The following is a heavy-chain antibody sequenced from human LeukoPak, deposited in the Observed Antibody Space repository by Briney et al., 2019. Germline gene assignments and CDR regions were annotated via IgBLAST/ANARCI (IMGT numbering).Heavy chain of an antibody. V-gene: IGHV1-69*04. Sequence: SVKVSCKASGGTFSSYAISWVRQAPGQGLEWMGRIIPILGIANYAQKFQGRVTITADKSTSTAYMELSSLRSEDTAVYYCARYSDGGSSDYFDYWGQGTLVTVSS. CDR2: IIPILGIA. CDR1: GGTFSSYA. CDR3: ARYSDGGSSDYFDY. J-gene: IGHJ4*02. D-gene: IGHD4-23*01.